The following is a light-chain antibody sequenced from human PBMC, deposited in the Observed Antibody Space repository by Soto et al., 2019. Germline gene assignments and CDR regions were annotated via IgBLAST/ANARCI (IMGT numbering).Light chain of an antibody. CDR3: PQLTNFRFT. CDR1: QGINKF. Sequence: IRLTQSPSSLSASVGDRVTITCRASQGINKFLAWYQQRPGKAPQRLVYVASTLQSGVPSRFSGSGSGTDFTLTISSLQTEDFATYSCPQLTNFRFTFGQENKLHIK. CDR2: VAS. V-gene: IGKV1-9*01. J-gene: IGKJ2*01.